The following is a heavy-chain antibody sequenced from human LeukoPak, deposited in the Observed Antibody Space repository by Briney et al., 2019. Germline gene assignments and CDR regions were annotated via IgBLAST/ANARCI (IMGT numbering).Heavy chain of an antibody. CDR2: ISGSGGGT. J-gene: IGHJ4*02. D-gene: IGHD2-8*01. Sequence: PGGSLRLSCAASGFTFSRNAMNWVRQAPGKGLEWVSAISGSGGGTYYADSVKGRFTISRDNSKNTLYLQMNSLRAEDTAVYYCAKAASPLVLMVYVDWGQGTLVTVSS. CDR1: GFTFSRNA. V-gene: IGHV3-23*01. CDR3: AKAASPLVLMVYVD.